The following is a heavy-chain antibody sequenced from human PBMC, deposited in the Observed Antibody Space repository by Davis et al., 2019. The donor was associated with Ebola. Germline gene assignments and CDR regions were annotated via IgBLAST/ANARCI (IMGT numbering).Heavy chain of an antibody. CDR3: ARVNAVTGYSRFDA. V-gene: IGHV3-30*03. J-gene: IGHJ5*02. CDR2: ISHDGSNK. CDR1: GFTFSSYG. Sequence: GGSLRLPCAASGFTFSSYGMHCVRQAPGKGLGGGAVISHDGSNKYYADSGKGRFTISRDNSKNTLYLQMNSLRAEDTAVYYCARVNAVTGYSRFDAWGQGTLVTVSS. D-gene: IGHD3-9*01.